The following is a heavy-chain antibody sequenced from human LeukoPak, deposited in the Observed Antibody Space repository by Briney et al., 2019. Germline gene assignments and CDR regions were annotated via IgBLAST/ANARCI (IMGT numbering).Heavy chain of an antibody. J-gene: IGHJ6*04. Sequence: GGSLRLSCAASGFDLNNYAMHWVRQAPGKGLEWVTLISYSGDNTYYADSGKGRFTFSRDKSKNTLYLQMNSLRPEDSAVYFCASDPRDGGQNVWGKGTTVTVSS. CDR2: ISYSGDNT. CDR3: ASDPRDGGQNV. V-gene: IGHV3-30*04. CDR1: GFDLNNYA. D-gene: IGHD5-24*01.